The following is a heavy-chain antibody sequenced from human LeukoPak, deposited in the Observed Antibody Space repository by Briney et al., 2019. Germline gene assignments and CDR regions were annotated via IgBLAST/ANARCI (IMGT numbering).Heavy chain of an antibody. J-gene: IGHJ4*02. D-gene: IGHD1-1*01. CDR3: ARVKGTYFDY. Sequence: GGSLRLSCTVSGFPLRSYSMNWFRQAPGKGLEWVAYISASGANIYYVDSVMGRFTVSRDNPQSSLFLQMNSPRAEDTAVYYCARVKGTYFDYWGQGALVTVSS. V-gene: IGHV3-48*01. CDR2: ISASGANI. CDR1: GFPLRSYS.